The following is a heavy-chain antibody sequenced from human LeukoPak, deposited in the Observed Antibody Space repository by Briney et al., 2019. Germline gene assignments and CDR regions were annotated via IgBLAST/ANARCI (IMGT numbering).Heavy chain of an antibody. CDR3: AKDLEYQLMSDY. CDR2: ISGSGGRT. J-gene: IGHJ4*02. CDR1: GFTFSSYA. V-gene: IGHV3-23*01. D-gene: IGHD2-2*01. Sequence: PGGSLRLSCAASGFTFSSYAMSWVRQAPGKGLEWVSAISGSGGRTYYADSVKGRFTISRDNSKNTLYLQMNSLRAEDTAVYYCAKDLEYQLMSDYWGQGTLVTVSS.